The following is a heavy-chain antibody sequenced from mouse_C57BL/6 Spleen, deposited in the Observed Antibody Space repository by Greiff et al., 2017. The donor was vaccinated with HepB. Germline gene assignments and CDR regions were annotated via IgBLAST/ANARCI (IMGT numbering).Heavy chain of an antibody. V-gene: IGHV2-2*01. Sequence: QVQLQQSGPGLVQPSQSLSITCTVSGFSLTSYGVHWVRQSPGKGLEWLGVIWSGGSTDYNAAFISRLSISKDNSKSQVFFKMNSLQADDTAIYYCARIGNYADAMDYWGQGTSVTVSS. J-gene: IGHJ4*01. CDR1: GFSLTSYG. D-gene: IGHD2-1*01. CDR3: ARIGNYADAMDY. CDR2: IWSGGST.